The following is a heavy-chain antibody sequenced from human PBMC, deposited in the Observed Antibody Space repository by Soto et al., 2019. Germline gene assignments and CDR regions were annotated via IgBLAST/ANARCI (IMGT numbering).Heavy chain of an antibody. CDR3: ARAFDSYGSVIAFDY. V-gene: IGHV4-4*07. Sequence: KTSETLSLTCTVSGGSISSYYWSWIRQPAGKGLEWIGRIYTSGSTNYNPSLKSRVTMSVDTSKNQFSLKLSSVTAADTAVYYCARAFDSYGSVIAFDYWGPGTLVTVSS. D-gene: IGHD5-18*01. J-gene: IGHJ4*02. CDR1: GGSISSYY. CDR2: IYTSGST.